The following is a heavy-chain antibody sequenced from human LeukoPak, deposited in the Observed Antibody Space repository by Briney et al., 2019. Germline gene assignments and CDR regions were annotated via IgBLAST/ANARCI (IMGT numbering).Heavy chain of an antibody. Sequence: GGSLRLSCAASGFTFSSYSMNWVRQAPGKGLEWVSYISSSSSTIYYADSVKGRFTIPRDNAKNTLYLQMTSLGAEDTAVYYCAQARSSSGYGPLGLYWGQGTLVTVSS. J-gene: IGHJ4*02. V-gene: IGHV3-48*01. CDR1: GFTFSSYS. CDR2: ISSSSSTI. D-gene: IGHD5-12*01. CDR3: AQARSSSGYGPLGLY.